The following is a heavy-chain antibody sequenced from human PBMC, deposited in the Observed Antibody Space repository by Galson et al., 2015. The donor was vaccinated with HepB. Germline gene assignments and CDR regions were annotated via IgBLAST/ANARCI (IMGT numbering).Heavy chain of an antibody. D-gene: IGHD6-13*01. J-gene: IGHJ4*02. Sequence: SLRLSCAVSGFSFGTYAMTWVRQAPGKGLEWVSAIGGSGATTYYADSVKGRFTVSRDNSKNTLYLQMNSLRVEDTAVYYCAKGTGWYSSSWYFDYWGRGTLVTVSS. CDR1: GFSFGTYA. V-gene: IGHV3-23*01. CDR2: IGGSGATT. CDR3: AKGTGWYSSSWYFDY.